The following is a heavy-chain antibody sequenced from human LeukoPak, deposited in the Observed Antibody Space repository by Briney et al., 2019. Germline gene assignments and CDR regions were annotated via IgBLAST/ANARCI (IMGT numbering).Heavy chain of an antibody. Sequence: PSETLSLTCAVYGGSFSGYYWGWIRQPPGKGLEWIGSINYSGSAYYNPSLKSRITISVDTSKSQFSLKLNSVTAADTAVYYCARPYSSSSYYYFDYWGQGTLVTVSS. D-gene: IGHD6-6*01. V-gene: IGHV4-34*01. CDR3: ARPYSSSSYYYFDY. CDR2: INYSGSA. J-gene: IGHJ4*02. CDR1: GGSFSGYY.